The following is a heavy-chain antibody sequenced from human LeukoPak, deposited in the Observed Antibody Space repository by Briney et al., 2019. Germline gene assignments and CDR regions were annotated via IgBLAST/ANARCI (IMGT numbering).Heavy chain of an antibody. J-gene: IGHJ5*02. CDR1: GFTVSSNY. CDR3: ARGAAAGLFDP. Sequence: GGSLRLSCAASGFTVSSNYMSWVRQAPGRGLEWVSVIYSGGSTYYADSVKGRFTISRDNSKNTLYLQMNSLRAEDTAVYYCARGAAAGLFDPWGQGTLVTVSS. CDR2: IYSGGST. V-gene: IGHV3-66*01. D-gene: IGHD6-13*01.